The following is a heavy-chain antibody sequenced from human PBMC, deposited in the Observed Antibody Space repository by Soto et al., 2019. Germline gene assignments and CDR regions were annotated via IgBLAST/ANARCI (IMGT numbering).Heavy chain of an antibody. CDR1: GFTFSSFA. D-gene: IGHD6-19*01. J-gene: IGHJ4*02. CDR2: ISGGGSSP. CDR3: AKGHSTVWYRSAFDS. Sequence: PGGSLRLSCTASGFTFSSFAMNWVRQAPGKGLEWVSTISGGGSSPSYADSVKGRFAISRDNSKDTLYLQMNSLRAEDTAIYYCAKGHSTVWYRSAFDSWGQGALVTVSS. V-gene: IGHV3-23*01.